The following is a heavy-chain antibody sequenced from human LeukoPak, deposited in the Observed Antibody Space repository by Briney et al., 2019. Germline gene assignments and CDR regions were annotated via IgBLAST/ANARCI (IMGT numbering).Heavy chain of an antibody. CDR1: GLTFSSYA. Sequence: GGSLRLSCAASGLTFSSYAMSWVRQAPGKGLEWVSAISGSGGSTYYADSVKDRFTISRDNSKNTLYLQMNSLRAEDTAVYYCAKDVYYDFWSGYGPTPFDYWGQGTLVTVSS. CDR2: ISGSGGST. D-gene: IGHD3-3*01. CDR3: AKDVYYDFWSGYGPTPFDY. V-gene: IGHV3-23*01. J-gene: IGHJ4*02.